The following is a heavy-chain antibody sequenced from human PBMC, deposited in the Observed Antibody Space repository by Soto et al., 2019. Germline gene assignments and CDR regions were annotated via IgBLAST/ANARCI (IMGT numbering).Heavy chain of an antibody. CDR1: GGSISSYY. CDR3: ARLYYYYDSSGYYYYFDY. D-gene: IGHD3-22*01. V-gene: IGHV4-59*08. Sequence: SETLSLTCPVSGGSISSYYWSWIRQPPGKGLEWIGYVSYSGSTDYNPSLKSRVTISVDTSKNQFSLRLSSVTAADTAEYYCARLYYYYDSSGYYYYFDYWGQGALVTVSS. J-gene: IGHJ4*02. CDR2: VSYSGST.